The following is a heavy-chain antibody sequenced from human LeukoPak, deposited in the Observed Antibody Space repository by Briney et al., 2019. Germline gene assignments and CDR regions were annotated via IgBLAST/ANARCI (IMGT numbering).Heavy chain of an antibody. V-gene: IGHV3-30*18. CDR2: ISYDGSNK. CDR3: AKELYYYGSAGATFFDY. Sequence: GGSLRLSCAASGFTFSSYGMHWVRKAPGKGLEWVAVISYDGSNKYYADSVKGRFTISRDNSKNTLYLQMNSLRAEDTAVYYCAKELYYYGSAGATFFDYWGQGTLVTVSS. J-gene: IGHJ4*02. CDR1: GFTFSSYG. D-gene: IGHD3-10*01.